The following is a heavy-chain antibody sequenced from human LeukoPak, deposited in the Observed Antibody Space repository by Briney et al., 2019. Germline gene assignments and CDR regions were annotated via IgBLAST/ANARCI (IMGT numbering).Heavy chain of an antibody. V-gene: IGHV3-74*01. CDR3: ARDLGVRGNY. D-gene: IGHD1-14*01. Sequence: PGGSLRLSCAASGFTFGNSWMHWVRQAPGKGLVWVSRIKFDGTNTTHADSVKGRFTISRDNAKNTLYLQMNSLRAEDTAVYYCARDLGVRGNYWGQGTLVAVSS. CDR1: GFTFGNSW. CDR2: IKFDGTNT. J-gene: IGHJ4*02.